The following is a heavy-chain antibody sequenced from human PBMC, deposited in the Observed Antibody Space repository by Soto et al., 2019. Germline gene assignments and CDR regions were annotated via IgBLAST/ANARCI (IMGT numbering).Heavy chain of an antibody. Sequence: PGGSLRLSCAASGFTFGNYAKNWVRQAPGKGLEWISSISDPGTSTYYANSVKGRFSMSRDNSKNTLFLQMNRLRADDTAVYFCAKSLVTPSDAFDLWGRGTLVTVSS. CDR1: GFTFGNYA. D-gene: IGHD2-21*02. J-gene: IGHJ3*01. V-gene: IGHV3-23*01. CDR3: AKSLVTPSDAFDL. CDR2: ISDPGTST.